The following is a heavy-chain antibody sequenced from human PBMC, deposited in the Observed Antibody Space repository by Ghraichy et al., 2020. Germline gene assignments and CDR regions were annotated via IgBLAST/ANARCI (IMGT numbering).Heavy chain of an antibody. D-gene: IGHD3-22*01. CDR2: ISWNSGNI. CDR3: AKDTYYYRSSGCTDC. CDR1: GFTFDDYA. J-gene: IGHJ4*02. V-gene: IGHV3-9*01. Sequence: SLNISCAASGFTFDDYAMHWVRQAPGKGLEWVSGISWNSGNIGYADSVKGRFTISRDNAKNSLYLQMNSLRAEDTALYYCAKDTYYYRSSGCTDCWGQGTLVTVSS.